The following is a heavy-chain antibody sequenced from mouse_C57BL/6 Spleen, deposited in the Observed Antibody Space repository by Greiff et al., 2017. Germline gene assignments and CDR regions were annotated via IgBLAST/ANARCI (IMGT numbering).Heavy chain of an antibody. D-gene: IGHD2-4*01. Sequence: VQLQQSGPGLVQPSQSLSITCTVSGFSLTSYGVHWVRQSPGKGLEWLGVIWRGGSTDYNAAFMSRLSITKDNSKSQVFFKMNSLQADDTAIYYCAKNGDYDSAWFAYWGQGTLVTVSA. CDR2: IWRGGST. V-gene: IGHV2-5*01. J-gene: IGHJ3*01. CDR3: AKNGDYDSAWFAY. CDR1: GFSLTSYG.